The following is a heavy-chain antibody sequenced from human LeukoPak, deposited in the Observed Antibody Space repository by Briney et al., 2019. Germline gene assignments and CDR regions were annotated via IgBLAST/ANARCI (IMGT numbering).Heavy chain of an antibody. J-gene: IGHJ4*02. CDR1: GYTFTGYY. Sequence: ASVKVSCKASGYTFTGYYMHWVRQAPGQGLEWMGWINPNSGGTKYARKFQGRVTMTRDTSITTAYMELSRLRSDDTAVYYCGAFGVVLEGSGYWGQGTLVTVSS. D-gene: IGHD3-3*01. V-gene: IGHV1-2*02. CDR3: GAFGVVLEGSGY. CDR2: INPNSGGT.